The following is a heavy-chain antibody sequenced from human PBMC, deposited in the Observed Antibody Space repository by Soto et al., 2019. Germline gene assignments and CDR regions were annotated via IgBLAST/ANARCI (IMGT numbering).Heavy chain of an antibody. Sequence: PGGSLRLSCAASGFTFSNYGMHWVRQAPGKGLEWVAVISSDGRNKYYADSVKGRFTISRDNSKNTLYLQMNSLRIEDTAVYYCARELERVFDYWGQGTLVTVSS. J-gene: IGHJ4*02. CDR2: ISSDGRNK. V-gene: IGHV3-30*03. CDR3: ARELERVFDY. D-gene: IGHD1-1*01. CDR1: GFTFSNYG.